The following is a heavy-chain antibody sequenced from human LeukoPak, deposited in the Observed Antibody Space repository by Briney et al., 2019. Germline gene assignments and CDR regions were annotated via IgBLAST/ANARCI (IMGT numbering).Heavy chain of an antibody. CDR3: ARHVTGKRSTSCCNWFDP. J-gene: IGHJ5*02. Sequence: KPSETLSLTCTVSGGSISSYYWSWIRQPPGKGLEWIGYIYYSGSTNYNPSLKSRVTISVDTSKNQFSLKLSSVTAADTAVYYCARHVTGKRSTSCCNWFDPWGQGTLVTVSS. D-gene: IGHD2-2*01. CDR2: IYYSGST. CDR1: GGSISSYY. V-gene: IGHV4-59*08.